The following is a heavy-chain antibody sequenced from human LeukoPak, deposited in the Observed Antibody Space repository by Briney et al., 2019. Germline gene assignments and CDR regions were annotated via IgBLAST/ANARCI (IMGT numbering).Heavy chain of an antibody. CDR3: ARSLVTATPYYYV. D-gene: IGHD2-21*02. CDR1: GFTFDDYA. J-gene: IGHJ6*02. V-gene: IGHV3-9*01. CDR2: ISWNSGSI. Sequence: PGGTLRLSCAASGFTFDDYAMHWVRQAPGKGLEWVSGISWNSGSIGYADSVKGRFTISRDNAKNSLYLQMNSLRAEDTAVYYCARSLVTATPYYYVWGQGTTVTVSS.